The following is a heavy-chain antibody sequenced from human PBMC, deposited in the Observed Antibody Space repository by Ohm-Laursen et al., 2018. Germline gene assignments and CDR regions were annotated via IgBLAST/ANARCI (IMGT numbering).Heavy chain of an antibody. CDR1: GFSFSNAW. CDR2: ISGSGGST. CDR3: ARTTIVLMVYAIDYFDY. D-gene: IGHD2-8*01. J-gene: IGHJ4*02. V-gene: IGHV3-23*01. Sequence: SLRLSCTASGFSFSNAWMSWVRQAPGKGLEWVSAISGSGGSTYYADSVKGRFTISRDNSKNTLYLQMNSLRAEDTAVYYCARTTIVLMVYAIDYFDYWGQGTLVTVSS.